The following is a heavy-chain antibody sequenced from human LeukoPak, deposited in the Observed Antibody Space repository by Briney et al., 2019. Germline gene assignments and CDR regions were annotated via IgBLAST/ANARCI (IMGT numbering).Heavy chain of an antibody. V-gene: IGHV3-30*04. Sequence: GGSLRLSCAASGFTFSSSAMHWVRQSPVKGLEWVAVISYDGKKKSYAGSVKGRFTISRDSSKNTVSLQMDSLRAEDTAVYYCARDGSAVYIAEYYFDYWGQGTLVTVSS. J-gene: IGHJ4*02. CDR3: ARDGSAVYIAEYYFDY. D-gene: IGHD2-8*02. CDR2: ISYDGKKK. CDR1: GFTFSSSA.